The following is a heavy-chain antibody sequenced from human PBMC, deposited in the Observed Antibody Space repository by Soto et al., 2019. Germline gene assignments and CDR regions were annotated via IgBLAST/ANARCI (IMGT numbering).Heavy chain of an antibody. CDR2: ISSSSSFI. Sequence: EVQLVESGGGLVKPGGSLRISCAASGFPFNTHRMHWVRQAPGKGLEWVSSISSSSSFIFYADSVKGRFTISRDNANNSLYLQRSSLRAEATAVYFCARVGFGRYGEFQHAMDVWGQGTTVTASS. D-gene: IGHD3-10*01. CDR1: GFPFNTHR. J-gene: IGHJ6*02. CDR3: ARVGFGRYGEFQHAMDV. V-gene: IGHV3-21*02.